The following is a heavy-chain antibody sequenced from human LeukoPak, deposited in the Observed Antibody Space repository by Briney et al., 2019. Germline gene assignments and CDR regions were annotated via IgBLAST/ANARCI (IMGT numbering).Heavy chain of an antibody. CDR3: AIMHGYYDGSGFWVQ. D-gene: IGHD3-22*01. V-gene: IGHV3-23*01. J-gene: IGHJ4*02. CDR1: GFTFSSYA. CDR2: ISPSGDRT. Sequence: GSLRLSCAASGFTFSSYAMSWVRQAPGKGLEWVSFISPSGDRTSNADSVEGRFTISRDNTRNTLYLQMNSLRDEDTGVYYCAIMHGYYDGSGFWVQWGQGTLVTVSS.